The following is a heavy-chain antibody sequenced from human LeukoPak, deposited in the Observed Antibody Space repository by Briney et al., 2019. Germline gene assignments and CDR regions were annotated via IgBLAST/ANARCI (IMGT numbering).Heavy chain of an antibody. CDR2: ISPSGGST. J-gene: IGHJ6*02. D-gene: IGHD2-2*01. CDR3: ARTGPPGYCSSTSCYYYNGMDV. V-gene: IGHV1-46*01. CDR1: GYTFTSYY. Sequence: ASVKVSCKASGYTFTSYYMHWVRQAPGQGLEWLGIISPSGGSTSYAQKFQDRVTMTRDTSTSTVYMELSTLRSEDTAVYYCARTGPPGYCSSTSCYYYNGMDVWGQGTTVTVSS.